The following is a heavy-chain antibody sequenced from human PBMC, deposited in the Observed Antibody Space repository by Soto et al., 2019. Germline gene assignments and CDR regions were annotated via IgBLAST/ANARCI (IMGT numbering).Heavy chain of an antibody. J-gene: IGHJ5*02. CDR3: ARLIRGRGASWFDP. V-gene: IGHV1-8*01. CDR1: GYGFTSYH. CDR2: IDPNSGNT. D-gene: IGHD3-16*01. Sequence: QVQLVQSGAEVEKPGASVKVSCKASGYGFTSYHINWVRQASGQGLEWMGWIDPNSGNTDYAQKFQGRVTMTRDTSITTAYMELSSLRSDDTAVYYCARLIRGRGASWFDPWGQGTLVTVSS.